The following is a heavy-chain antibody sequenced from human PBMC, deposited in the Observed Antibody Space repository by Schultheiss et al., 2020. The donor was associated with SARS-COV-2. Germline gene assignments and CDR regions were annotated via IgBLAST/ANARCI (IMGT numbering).Heavy chain of an antibody. CDR2: IYSGGST. D-gene: IGHD4-17*01. V-gene: IGHV3-53*01. CDR3: ARVGGDYVLNFDY. CDR1: GFTVSSNY. J-gene: IGHJ4*02. Sequence: GGSLRLSCAASGFTVSSNYMSWVRQAPGKGLEWVSVIYSGGSTYYADSVKGRFTISRDNSKNTLYLQMNSLRAEDTAVYYCARVGGDYVLNFDYWGQGTLVTVSS.